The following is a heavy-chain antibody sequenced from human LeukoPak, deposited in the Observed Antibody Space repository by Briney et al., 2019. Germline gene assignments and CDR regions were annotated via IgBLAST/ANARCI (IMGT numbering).Heavy chain of an antibody. CDR2: ISAYNGNT. CDR3: ARDSPPLGYSSSWKRFDY. V-gene: IGHV1-18*01. Sequence: ASVKVSCKASGYTFTSYGISWVRQAPGQGLEWMGWISAYNGNTNYAQKLQGRVTMTTDTSTSTAYMELRSLRSDDTAVYYCARDSPPLGYSSSWKRFDYWGQGTLVTVSS. J-gene: IGHJ4*02. D-gene: IGHD6-13*01. CDR1: GYTFTSYG.